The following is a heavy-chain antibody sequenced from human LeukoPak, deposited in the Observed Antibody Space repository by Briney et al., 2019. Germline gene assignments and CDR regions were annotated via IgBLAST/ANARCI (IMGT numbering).Heavy chain of an antibody. D-gene: IGHD3-10*01. CDR3: AKGIAHYGSGSRWFDP. Sequence: HPGGSLRLSCAASGFTFSSYAMSWVRQAPGKGLEWVSAISGSGGSTYYADSVKGRFTISRDNSKNTLYLQMNSLRAEDTAVYYCAKGIAHYGSGSRWFDPWGQGTLVTVSS. CDR1: GFTFSSYA. V-gene: IGHV3-23*01. CDR2: ISGSGGST. J-gene: IGHJ5*02.